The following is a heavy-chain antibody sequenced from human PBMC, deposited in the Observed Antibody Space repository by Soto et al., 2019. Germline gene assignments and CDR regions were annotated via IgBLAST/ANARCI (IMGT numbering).Heavy chain of an antibody. J-gene: IGHJ5*01. CDR2: ISAYNGNT. CDR1: GYTFTSYG. V-gene: IGHV1-18*01. Sequence: ASVKVSCKASGYTFTSYGISWVRQAPGQGLEWMGWISAYNGNTNYAQKLQGRVTMTTDTSTSTSYMELRSLRSVDTAVYFCFRDFLPNWFDPWCQRTLVPVSS. CDR3: FRDFLPNWFDP.